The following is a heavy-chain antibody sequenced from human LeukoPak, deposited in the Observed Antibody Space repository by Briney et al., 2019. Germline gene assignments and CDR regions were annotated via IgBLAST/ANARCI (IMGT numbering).Heavy chain of an antibody. CDR3: ARGSGHHYYYGMDV. Sequence: ASVKVSCKASGYTFTSYAMHWVRQAPGQRLEWMGWINAGNGNTKYSQKFQGRVTITADESTSTAYMELSSLRSEDTAVYYCARGSGHHYYYGMDVWGQGTTVTVSS. V-gene: IGHV1-3*01. J-gene: IGHJ6*02. CDR1: GYTFTSYA. CDR2: INAGNGNT.